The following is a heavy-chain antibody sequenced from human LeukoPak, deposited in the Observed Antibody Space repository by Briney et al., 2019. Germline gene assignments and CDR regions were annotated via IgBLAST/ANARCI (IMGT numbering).Heavy chain of an antibody. CDR2: ISGSGGST. CDR1: GFTFSTYA. Sequence: GGSLRLSCAASGFTFSTYAMSWVRQAPGKGLEWVSTISGSGGSTYYADSVKGRFTISRDNSKNTLYLQMNGLRAEATAVYYCAEVGELAYCGGDCYRGFDFWGRGTLVTVSS. D-gene: IGHD2-21*02. V-gene: IGHV3-23*01. CDR3: AEVGELAYCGGDCYRGFDF. J-gene: IGHJ4*02.